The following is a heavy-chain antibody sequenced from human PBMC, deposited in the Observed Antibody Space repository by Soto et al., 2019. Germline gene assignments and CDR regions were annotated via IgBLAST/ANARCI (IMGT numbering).Heavy chain of an antibody. Sequence: ASVKVSCKASGYTFTGYYMHWVRQAPGQGLEWMGWINPNSGGTNYAQKFQGRVTMTRDTSISTAYMELSRLRSDDTAVYYCAREEDTAMTTSGFYYYGMDVWGQGTTVTVS. CDR3: AREEDTAMTTSGFYYYGMDV. J-gene: IGHJ6*02. V-gene: IGHV1-2*02. D-gene: IGHD5-18*01. CDR2: INPNSGGT. CDR1: GYTFTGYY.